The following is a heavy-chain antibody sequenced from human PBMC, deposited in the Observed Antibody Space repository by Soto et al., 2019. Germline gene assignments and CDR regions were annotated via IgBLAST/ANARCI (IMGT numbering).Heavy chain of an antibody. CDR2: MNPNSGNT. V-gene: IGHV1-8*02. Sequence: GTSVKVSCKASGYTFTSYGISWVRQAPGQGLEWMGWMNPNSGNTSYAQKFQGRVTMTTNTSISTAYMELSSLRSEDTAVYYCARGGFLYSVWVDYWGQGTLVTVSS. J-gene: IGHJ4*02. D-gene: IGHD3-10*02. CDR1: GYTFTSYG. CDR3: ARGGFLYSVWVDY.